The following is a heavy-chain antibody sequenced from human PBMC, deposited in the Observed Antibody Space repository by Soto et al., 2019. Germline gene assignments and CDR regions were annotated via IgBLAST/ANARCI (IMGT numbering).Heavy chain of an antibody. J-gene: IGHJ4*02. CDR2: ILGSGGAT. D-gene: IGHD2-21*01. CDR3: VRDQHYSFDY. Sequence: PGGSLRLSCAVSGFPFYIYSMNWVRQAPGKGLEWVSYILGSGGATAYADSVRGRFTISRDNAKNSLYLQMNSLTDEDTAVYYCVRDQHYSFDYWGQGNSVTVSS. V-gene: IGHV3-48*02. CDR1: GFPFYIYS.